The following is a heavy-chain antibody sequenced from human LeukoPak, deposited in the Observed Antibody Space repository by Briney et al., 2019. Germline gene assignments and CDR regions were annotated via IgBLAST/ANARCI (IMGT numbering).Heavy chain of an antibody. J-gene: IGHJ6*03. D-gene: IGHD5-18*01. Sequence: SETLSLTCTVSGCSISSSSYYWGWIRQPPGKGLEWIGSIYYSGSTYYNPSLKSRVTISVDTSKNQFSLKLTSVTAADTAVYYCARGDVLPAMVTFYMDAWGKGTTVTVSS. CDR1: GCSISSSSYY. V-gene: IGHV4-39*01. CDR2: IYYSGST. CDR3: ARGDVLPAMVTFYMDA.